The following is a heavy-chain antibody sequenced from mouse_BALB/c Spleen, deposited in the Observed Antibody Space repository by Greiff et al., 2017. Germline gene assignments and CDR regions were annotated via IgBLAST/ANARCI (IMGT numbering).Heavy chain of an antibody. D-gene: IGHD2-1*01. J-gene: IGHJ4*01. CDR3: ARDGKDYYAMDY. V-gene: IGHV1-87*01. Sequence: QVQLKQSGAELARPGASVKLSCKASGYTFTSYWMQWVKQRPGQGLEWIGAIYPGDGDTRYTQKFKGKATLTADKSSSTAYMQLSSLASEDSAVYYCARDGKDYYAMDYWGQGTSVTVSS. CDR1: GYTFTSYW. CDR2: IYPGDGDT.